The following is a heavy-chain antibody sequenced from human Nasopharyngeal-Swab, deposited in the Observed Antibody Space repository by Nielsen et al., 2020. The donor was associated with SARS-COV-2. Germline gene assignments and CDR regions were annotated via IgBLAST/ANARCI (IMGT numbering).Heavy chain of an antibody. CDR2: MHTSTTT. CDR3: ARMIFGVANAGIDV. D-gene: IGHD3-3*01. V-gene: IGHV4-61*02. Sequence: WIRQPPGKGLEWIGRMHTSTTTSYNPSLKSRVTISVDKSKNQFSLKLSSVTDADTAVYYCARMIFGVANAGIDVWGQGATVTVSS. J-gene: IGHJ6*02.